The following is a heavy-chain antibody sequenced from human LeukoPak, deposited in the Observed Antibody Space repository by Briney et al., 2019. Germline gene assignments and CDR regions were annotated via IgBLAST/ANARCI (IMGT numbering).Heavy chain of an antibody. Sequence: PGGSLRLSCAASGFTFSSYGMHWVRQAPGKGLEWVAVISYDGSNKYYADSVKGRSTISRDNSKNTLYLQMNSLRAEDTAVYYCAKDYYCSSTSCSGYFDYWGQGTLVTVSS. CDR2: ISYDGSNK. V-gene: IGHV3-30*18. J-gene: IGHJ4*02. CDR3: AKDYYCSSTSCSGYFDY. D-gene: IGHD2-2*01. CDR1: GFTFSSYG.